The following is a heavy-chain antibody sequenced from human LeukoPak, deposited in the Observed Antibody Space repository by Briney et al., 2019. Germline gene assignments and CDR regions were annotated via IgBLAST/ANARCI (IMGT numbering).Heavy chain of an antibody. D-gene: IGHD5-12*01. V-gene: IGHV3-53*05. Sequence: GGSLRLSCAASGFSVSTNYMNWVRQAPGKGLQWVSVIYSGGGTYYADSVKGRFTISRDNSKNTLYLQMNSLRAEDTAVYYCARGSRTIVATRFARGHYMDVWGKGTTVTVSS. CDR1: GFSVSTNY. CDR3: ARGSRTIVATRFARGHYMDV. CDR2: IYSGGGT. J-gene: IGHJ6*03.